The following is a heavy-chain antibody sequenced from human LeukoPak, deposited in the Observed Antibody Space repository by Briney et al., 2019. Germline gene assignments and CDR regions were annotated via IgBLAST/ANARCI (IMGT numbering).Heavy chain of an antibody. CDR1: GYTFTSFA. Sequence: ASVKVSCEASGYTFTSFAMNCVREAPGQGLEGRGGINTNTGNPTCAQGFTGRFVFSLDTSVSTAYLQISSPKAEDTAVYYCARAGSERSLTVWFGELFPRDYYYYYYYMEVWGKGTTVTVSS. CDR2: INTNTGNP. CDR3: ARAGSERSLTVWFGELFPRDYYYYYYYMEV. J-gene: IGHJ6*03. V-gene: IGHV7-4-1*02. D-gene: IGHD3-10*01.